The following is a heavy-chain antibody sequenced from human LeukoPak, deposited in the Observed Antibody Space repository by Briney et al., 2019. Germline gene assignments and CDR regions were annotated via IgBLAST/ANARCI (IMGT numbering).Heavy chain of an antibody. CDR2: INPNSGET. Sequence: ASVKVSCKASGYTFTGYYMHWVRQAPGQGVEWMGWINPNSGETKYAQKFQGRVTMTRDPSITTASMELSRLRSDETAVYYCGTLFSNPAFDYWGQGTLVTVSS. V-gene: IGHV1-2*02. CDR1: GYTFTGYY. J-gene: IGHJ4*02. CDR3: GTLFSNPAFDY.